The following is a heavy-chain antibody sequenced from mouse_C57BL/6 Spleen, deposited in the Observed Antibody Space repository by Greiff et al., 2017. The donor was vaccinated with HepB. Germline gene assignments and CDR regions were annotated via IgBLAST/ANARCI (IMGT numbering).Heavy chain of an antibody. CDR3: ARVLLYRDAMDY. D-gene: IGHD2-1*01. Sequence: QVQLKQSGPGLVQPSQSLSITCTVSGFSLTSYGVHWVRQSPGKGLEWLGVIWRGGSTDYNAAFISRLSISKDNSKSQVFFKMNSLQADDTAIYYCARVLLYRDAMDYWGQGTSVTVSS. CDR1: GFSLTSYG. V-gene: IGHV2-2*01. CDR2: IWRGGST. J-gene: IGHJ4*01.